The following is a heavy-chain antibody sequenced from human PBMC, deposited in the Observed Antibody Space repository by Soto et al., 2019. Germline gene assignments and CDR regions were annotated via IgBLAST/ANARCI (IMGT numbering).Heavy chain of an antibody. CDR1: GGSISSGGYY. CDR2: IYYSGST. J-gene: IGHJ4*02. Sequence: PSETLSLTCTVSGGSISSGGYYWSWIRQHPGKGLEWIGYIYYSGSTYYNPSLKSRVTISVDTSKNQFSLKLSSVTAEDTAVYYCAREGYDSSGWFDYWGQGTLVTVSS. V-gene: IGHV4-31*03. CDR3: AREGYDSSGWFDY. D-gene: IGHD3-22*01.